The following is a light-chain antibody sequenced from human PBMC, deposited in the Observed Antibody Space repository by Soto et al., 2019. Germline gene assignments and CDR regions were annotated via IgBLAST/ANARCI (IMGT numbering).Light chain of an antibody. CDR3: KKYGSLPPRI. CDR1: QSVSSSY. V-gene: IGKV3-20*01. J-gene: IGKJ2*01. Sequence: EIVLTQSPGTLSLSPGERATLSCRASQSVSSSYLAWYQQKPGQAPRLLIYGASSRATGIPDRFSGSGSGKYFPLTISRLEPEFFAVYYCKKYGSLPPRIFARGTKREI. CDR2: GAS.